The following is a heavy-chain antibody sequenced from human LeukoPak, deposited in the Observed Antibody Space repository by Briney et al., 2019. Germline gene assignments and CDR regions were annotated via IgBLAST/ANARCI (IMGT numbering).Heavy chain of an antibody. CDR3: ARDRRYSSGWRLFDY. CDR1: GGSISSYY. V-gene: IGHV4-59*01. CDR2: IYYSGST. Sequence: SETLSLTCTVSGGSISSYYWSWIRQPPGKGLEWIGYIYYSGSTNYNPSLKSRVTISVDTSKNQFSLKLSSVTAADAAVYYCARDRRYSSGWRLFDYWGQGTLVTVSS. J-gene: IGHJ4*02. D-gene: IGHD6-19*01.